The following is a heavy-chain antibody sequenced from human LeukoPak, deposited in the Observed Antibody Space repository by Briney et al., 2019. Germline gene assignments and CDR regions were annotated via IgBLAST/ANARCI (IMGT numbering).Heavy chain of an antibody. J-gene: IGHJ4*02. V-gene: IGHV3-7*01. D-gene: IGHD3-10*01. CDR3: ATHYRG. CDR1: GFIFNNYW. CDR2: IKGDGSGK. Sequence: PGGSLRLSCVASGFIFNNYWMSWVRQAPGKGLEWVACIKGDGSGKYYVDSVKGRFTISRDNAKNSLYLQMNSLGAEDTAVYYCATHYRGWGQGTLVTVSS.